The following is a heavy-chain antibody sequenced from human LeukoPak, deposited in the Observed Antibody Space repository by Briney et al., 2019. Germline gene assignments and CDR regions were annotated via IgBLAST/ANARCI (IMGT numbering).Heavy chain of an antibody. CDR1: GLTFSNYA. CDR2: ISGSGTTT. Sequence: GWSLRLSCAASGLTFSNYAMARVRQAPGSGLEWVAAISGSGTTTSYADSVKGRFTILRNNSENTLSLQMTSLRVEDTALYFCAKFPRGFGLLLIGDYYYYMDVWGKGTTVSVSS. V-gene: IGHV3-23*01. D-gene: IGHD3/OR15-3a*01. J-gene: IGHJ6*03. CDR3: AKFPRGFGLLLIGDYYYYMDV.